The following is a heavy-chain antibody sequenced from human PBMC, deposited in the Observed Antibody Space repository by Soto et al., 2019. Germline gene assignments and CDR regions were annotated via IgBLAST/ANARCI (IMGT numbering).Heavy chain of an antibody. V-gene: IGHV1-69*13. Sequence: AVKVSCKASGGTFSSYAISWVRQAPGQGLEWMGGIIPIFGTANYAQKFQGRVTITADESTSTAYMELSSLRSEDTAVYYCASSDQVAEAGPPHFDYWGQGTLVTVSS. D-gene: IGHD6-13*01. CDR2: IIPIFGTA. CDR1: GGTFSSYA. J-gene: IGHJ4*02. CDR3: ASSDQVAEAGPPHFDY.